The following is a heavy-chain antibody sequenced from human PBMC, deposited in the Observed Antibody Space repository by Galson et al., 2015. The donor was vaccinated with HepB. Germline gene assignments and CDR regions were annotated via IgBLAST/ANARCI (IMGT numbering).Heavy chain of an antibody. V-gene: IGHV1-69*01. CDR3: ARDFFYRTYCSSTSCQYGMDV. Sequence: SVKVSCTASGFTFSSYAISWVRQAPGQGLEWVGGIIPIFGTANYAQKFQGRVTITADESTSTDYLELSSLRSEDTAVDYCARDFFYRTYCSSTSCQYGMDVWGQGTTVTVSS. CDR2: IIPIFGTA. D-gene: IGHD2-2*01. J-gene: IGHJ6*02. CDR1: GFTFSSYA.